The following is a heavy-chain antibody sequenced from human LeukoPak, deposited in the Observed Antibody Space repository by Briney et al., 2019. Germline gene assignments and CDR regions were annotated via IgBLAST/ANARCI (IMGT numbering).Heavy chain of an antibody. CDR1: GYTFTSCG. V-gene: IGHV1-18*01. J-gene: IGHJ4*02. CDR2: ISAYNGNT. Sequence: ASVKVSCKASGYTFTSCGISWVPQAPGQGLKWMGWISAYNGNTNYAQKLQGRVTMTTDTSTSTAYMELSSATSDDTGLYYCARGAGSRRRFDYWGQGPLVTVSS. CDR3: ARGAGSRRRFDY. D-gene: IGHD3-3*01.